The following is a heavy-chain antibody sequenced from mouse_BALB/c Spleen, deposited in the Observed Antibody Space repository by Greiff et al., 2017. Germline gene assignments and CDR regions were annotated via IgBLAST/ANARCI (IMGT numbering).Heavy chain of an antibody. D-gene: IGHD1-1*01. V-gene: IGHV14-4*02. J-gene: IGHJ4*01. CDR1: GFNIKDYY. Sequence: VQLQQSGAELVRSGASVKLSCTASGFNIKDYYMHWVKQRPEQGLEWIGWIDPENGDTEYAPKFQGKATMTADTSSNTAYLQLSSLTSEDTAVYYCNSCYGSSYAYYAMDYWGQGTSVTVSS. CDR3: NSCYGSSYAYYAMDY. CDR2: IDPENGDT.